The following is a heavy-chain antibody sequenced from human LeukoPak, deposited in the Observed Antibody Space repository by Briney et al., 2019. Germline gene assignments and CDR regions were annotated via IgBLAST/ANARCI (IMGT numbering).Heavy chain of an antibody. CDR2: IIPIFGTA. CDR3: ARDTYSSSWYVPNYFDY. V-gene: IGHV1-69*05. Sequence: SVKVSCKASGGTFSSYAISWVRQAPGQGLEWMGRIIPIFGTADYAQKFQGRVTITTDESTSTAYMELSSLRSEDTAVYYCARDTYSSSWYVPNYFDYWGQGTLVTVSS. CDR1: GGTFSSYA. D-gene: IGHD6-13*01. J-gene: IGHJ4*02.